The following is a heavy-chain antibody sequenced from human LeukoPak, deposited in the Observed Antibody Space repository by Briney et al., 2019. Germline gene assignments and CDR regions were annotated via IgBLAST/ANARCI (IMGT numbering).Heavy chain of an antibody. CDR1: GFTFRSYW. D-gene: IGHD6-13*01. V-gene: IGHV3-74*01. CDR3: ARAPIAAAGTLAVYRY. J-gene: IGHJ4*02. Sequence: PGGSLRLSCAASGFTFRSYWMHWVRQAPGKGLVWVSRINSDGSSTSYADSVKGRFTISRDNAKNTLYLQMNSLRAEDTAVYYCARAPIAAAGTLAVYRYWGQGTLVTVSS. CDR2: INSDGSST.